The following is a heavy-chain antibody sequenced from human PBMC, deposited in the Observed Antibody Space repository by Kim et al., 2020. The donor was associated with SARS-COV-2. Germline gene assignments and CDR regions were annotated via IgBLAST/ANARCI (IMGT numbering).Heavy chain of an antibody. J-gene: IGHJ5*02. V-gene: IGHV4-30-4*01. CDR2: IYYSGST. CDR3: ARGGVRGVIWWFDP. Sequence: SETLSLTCTVSGGSISSGDYYWSWIRQPPGKGLEWIGYIYYSGSTYYNPSLKSRVTISVDTSKNQFSLKLSSVTAADTAVYYCARGGVRGVIWWFDPWGQGTLGTV. CDR1: GGSISSGDYY. D-gene: IGHD3-10*01.